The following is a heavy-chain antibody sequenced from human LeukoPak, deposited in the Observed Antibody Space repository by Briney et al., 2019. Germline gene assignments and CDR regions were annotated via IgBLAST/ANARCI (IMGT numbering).Heavy chain of an antibody. Sequence: PSETLSLTCTVSGYSISSGYYWGWIRQPPGKGLEWIGEINHSGSTNYNPSLKSRVTISVDTSKNQFSLKLSSVTAADTAVYYCARGSFSSSSWVRWFDPWGQGTLVTVSS. CDR1: GYSISSGYY. J-gene: IGHJ5*02. CDR2: INHSGST. CDR3: ARGSFSSSSWVRWFDP. D-gene: IGHD6-6*01. V-gene: IGHV4-38-2*02.